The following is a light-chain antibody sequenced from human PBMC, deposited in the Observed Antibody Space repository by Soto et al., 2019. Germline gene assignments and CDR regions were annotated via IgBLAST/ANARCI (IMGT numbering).Light chain of an antibody. CDR1: QSISSS. Sequence: GDRVIITCRASQSISSSLNWYQQKPGKAPKVLIHAASSLQSGVPSRFSGSGSGTDFTLTISSLQPEDFATYYCQQSRNTPYTFGQGTKLEIK. CDR3: QQSRNTPYT. CDR2: AAS. J-gene: IGKJ2*01. V-gene: IGKV1-39*01.